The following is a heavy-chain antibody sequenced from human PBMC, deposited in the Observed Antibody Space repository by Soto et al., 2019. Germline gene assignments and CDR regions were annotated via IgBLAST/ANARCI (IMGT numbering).Heavy chain of an antibody. J-gene: IGHJ4*02. CDR2: IYPGDSDT. V-gene: IGHV5-51*01. D-gene: IGHD6-13*01. Sequence: GESLKISCKGSGYNFTSYWIGWVRQMPGKGLEWMGIIYPGDSDTRYSPSFQGQVTISADKSISTAYLQWSSLKASDTAMYYCARSSVRFSTSYHFDYWGQGTLVTVSS. CDR3: ARSSVRFSTSYHFDY. CDR1: GYNFTSYW.